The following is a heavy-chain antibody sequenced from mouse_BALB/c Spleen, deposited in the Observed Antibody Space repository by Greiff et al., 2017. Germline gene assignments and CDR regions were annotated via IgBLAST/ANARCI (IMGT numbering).Heavy chain of an antibody. CDR2: IDPENGNT. D-gene: IGHD2-1*01. CDR1: GFNIKDYY. CDR3: APDGNYGGFAY. Sequence: VQLQQSGAELVRPGASVKLSCKASGFNIKDYYMHWVKQRPEQGLEWIGWIDPENGNTIYDPKFQGKASITADTSSNTAYLQLSSLTSEDTAVYYCAPDGNYGGFAYWGQGTLVTVSA. J-gene: IGHJ3*01. V-gene: IGHV14-1*02.